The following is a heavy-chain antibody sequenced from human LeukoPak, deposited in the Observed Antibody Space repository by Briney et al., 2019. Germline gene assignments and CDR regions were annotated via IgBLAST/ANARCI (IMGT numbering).Heavy chain of an antibody. CDR3: ASGGVVGPSTYWFYDL. Sequence: GGSLRLSCEASGFVFSRNWMTWVRQAPGKGLEWVANIRQDGREICYVDSVKGRFTISRDNAKSSMYLQMNSLRAEDTAVYYCASGGVVGPSTYWFYDLWGRGTRVTVSS. D-gene: IGHD1-26*01. CDR2: IRQDGREI. CDR1: GFVFSRNW. J-gene: IGHJ2*01. V-gene: IGHV3-7*01.